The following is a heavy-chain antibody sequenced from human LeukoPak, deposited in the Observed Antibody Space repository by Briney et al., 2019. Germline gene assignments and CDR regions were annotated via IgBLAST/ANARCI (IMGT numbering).Heavy chain of an antibody. V-gene: IGHV4-34*01. CDR2: INHSGST. J-gene: IGHJ6*02. CDR3: ARSPSTVTYYYYYGMDV. Sequence: PSETLSLTCAVYGGSFSGYYWSWIRQPPGKGLEWIGEINHSGSTNYNPSLKSRVTISVDTSKNQFSLRLSSVTAADTAVYYCARSPSTVTYYYYYGMDVWGQGTTVTVSS. D-gene: IGHD4-17*01. CDR1: GGSFSGYY.